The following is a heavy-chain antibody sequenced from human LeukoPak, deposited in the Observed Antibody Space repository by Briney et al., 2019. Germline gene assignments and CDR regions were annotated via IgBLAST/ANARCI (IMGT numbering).Heavy chain of an antibody. CDR3: SRDSSPNYYDNSGYGLDI. CDR1: GFTFSSYA. Sequence: LAGGSLRLSCAASGFTFSSYAMSWVRQAPGKGLEWISAISGSGGSTYYADSVKGRFTISRDNAKNTVYLQMNSLRAEDTAVYYCSRDSSPNYYDNSGYGLDIWGQGTMVTVSS. D-gene: IGHD3-22*01. J-gene: IGHJ3*02. CDR2: ISGSGGST. V-gene: IGHV3-23*01.